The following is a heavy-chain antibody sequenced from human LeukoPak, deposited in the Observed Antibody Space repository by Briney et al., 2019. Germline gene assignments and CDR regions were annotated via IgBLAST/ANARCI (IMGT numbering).Heavy chain of an antibody. CDR1: GFTFSSYA. Sequence: VRSLRLSCAVSGFTFSSYAMSWVRQAPGKGLEWVSAISGSGGSTYYADSVNGRFTISRDNSKNALYLQMNSLRAEDTAVYYCAKGAVAGNQKPRGYWGQGTLVTVSS. J-gene: IGHJ4*02. CDR3: AKGAVAGNQKPRGY. D-gene: IGHD6-19*01. CDR2: ISGSGGST. V-gene: IGHV3-23*01.